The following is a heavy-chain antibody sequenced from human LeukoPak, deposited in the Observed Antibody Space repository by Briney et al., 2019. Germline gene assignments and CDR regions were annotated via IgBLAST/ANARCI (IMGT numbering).Heavy chain of an antibody. CDR1: GGSISSGDYY. V-gene: IGHV4-30-4*01. D-gene: IGHD1-20*01. CDR2: IYYSGST. CDR3: AITGITGTTDFDY. Sequence: SQTLSLTCTVSGGSISSGDYYWSWIRQPPGKGLEWIGYIYYSGSTYYNPSLKSRVTISVDTSKNQFSLKLSSVTAADTAVYYCAITGITGTTDFDYWGQGTLVTVSS. J-gene: IGHJ4*02.